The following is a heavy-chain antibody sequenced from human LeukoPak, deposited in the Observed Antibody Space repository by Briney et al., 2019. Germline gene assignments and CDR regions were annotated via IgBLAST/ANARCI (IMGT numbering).Heavy chain of an antibody. Sequence: PGGSLRLSCAASGFTFSSYSMNWVRQAPGKGLEWVSSISSSSYIYYVDSVKGRFTISRDNAKNSLYLQMNSLRAEDTAVYYCARQPPPGIALTYAIWGQGTMVTVST. CDR3: ARQPPPGIALTYAI. J-gene: IGHJ3*02. CDR1: GFTFSSYS. CDR2: ISSSSYI. V-gene: IGHV3-21*01. D-gene: IGHD6-13*01.